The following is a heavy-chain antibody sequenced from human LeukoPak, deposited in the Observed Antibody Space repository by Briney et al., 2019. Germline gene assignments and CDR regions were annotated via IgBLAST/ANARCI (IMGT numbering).Heavy chain of an antibody. D-gene: IGHD3-10*01. CDR1: GFTFSSYA. CDR2: INSDGSST. J-gene: IGHJ4*02. Sequence: AGGSLRLSCAASGFTFSSYAMSWVRQAPGKGLVWVSRINSDGSSTSYADSVKGRFTISRDNAKNTLYLQMNSLRAEDTAVYYCARVVTTYYYGSGSYYNPTYFDYWGQGTLVTVSS. V-gene: IGHV3-74*01. CDR3: ARVVTTYYYGSGSYYNPTYFDY.